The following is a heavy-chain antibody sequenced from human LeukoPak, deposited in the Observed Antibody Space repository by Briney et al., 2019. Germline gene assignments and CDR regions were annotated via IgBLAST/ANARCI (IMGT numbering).Heavy chain of an antibody. CDR1: GFIFSNYA. CDR2: ISGSGGGT. Sequence: GGSLRLSCAASGFIFSNYAMTWVRQGPGQGLEWVSGISGSGGGTNYADSVRGRFTTSRDNSKSTLYLQMNSLRAEDTAVYYCAKDLDYWGQGTLVTVSS. J-gene: IGHJ4*02. V-gene: IGHV3-23*01. CDR3: AKDLDY.